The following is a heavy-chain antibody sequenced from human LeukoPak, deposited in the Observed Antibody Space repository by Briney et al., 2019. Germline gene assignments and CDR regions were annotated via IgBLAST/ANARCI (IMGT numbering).Heavy chain of an antibody. Sequence: GGSLRLSCAASGFTFSSYEMNWVRQAPGKGLEWVSYISSSSSTIYYADSVKGRFTISRDNAKNSLYLQMNSLRAEDTAVYYCARDRAYLGFGELLSYYMDVWGKGTTVTVSS. CDR3: ARDRAYLGFGELLSYYMDV. J-gene: IGHJ6*03. D-gene: IGHD3-10*01. V-gene: IGHV3-48*01. CDR1: GFTFSSYE. CDR2: ISSSSSTI.